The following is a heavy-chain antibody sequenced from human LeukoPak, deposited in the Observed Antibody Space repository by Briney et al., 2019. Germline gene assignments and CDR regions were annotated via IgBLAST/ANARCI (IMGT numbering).Heavy chain of an antibody. J-gene: IGHJ6*02. Sequence: ASVKVSCKASGYTFTGYYMHWVRQATGQGLEWMGRINPNSGGTNYAQKFQGRVTMTRDTSISTAYMELSRLRSDDTAVYYCARDYSSYYYYYGMDVWGQGTTVTVSS. V-gene: IGHV1-2*06. CDR3: ARDYSSYYYYYGMDV. CDR1: GYTFTGYY. D-gene: IGHD4-11*01. CDR2: INPNSGGT.